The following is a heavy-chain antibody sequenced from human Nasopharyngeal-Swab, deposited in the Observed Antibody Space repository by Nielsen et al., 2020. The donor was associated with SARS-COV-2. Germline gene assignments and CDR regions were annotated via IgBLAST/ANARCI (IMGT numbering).Heavy chain of an antibody. CDR1: RFLPRNARMG. Sequence: SGPTLVNPTETLTLTCTVSRFLPRNARMGVTWIRQPPGKALEWLAHLFSNDEKSYSTSLKSRLTISKDTPKSQVVLTMTNMDPVDTATYYCARLLLPVKMATIYYFDYWGQGTLVTVSS. CDR3: ARLLLPVKMATIYYFDY. CDR2: LFSNDEK. J-gene: IGHJ4*02. D-gene: IGHD5-24*01. V-gene: IGHV2-26*01.